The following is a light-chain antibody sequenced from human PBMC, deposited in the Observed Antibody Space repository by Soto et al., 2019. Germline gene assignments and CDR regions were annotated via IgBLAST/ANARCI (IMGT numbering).Light chain of an antibody. CDR1: SSDVGAYNY. J-gene: IGLJ3*02. CDR3: SSFASSNTWV. CDR2: EVT. Sequence: QSALTQPPSASGSPGQSVTISCTGTSSDVGAYNYVSWYQQHAGKAPTLVIYEVTKRPSGVPDRFSGSKSANTASLTVSGLQAEDEADYYCSSFASSNTWVFGGGTKVTFL. V-gene: IGLV2-8*01.